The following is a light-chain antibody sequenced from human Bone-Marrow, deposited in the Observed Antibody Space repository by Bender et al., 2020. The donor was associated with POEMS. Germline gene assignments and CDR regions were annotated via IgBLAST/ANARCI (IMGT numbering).Light chain of an antibody. V-gene: IGLV2-11*01. CDR2: DFK. CDR3: CSYAGPQSCV. CDR1: SSDVGRYNY. J-gene: IGLJ3*02. Sequence: QSALTQPRSVSGSPGQSVTISCTGTSSDVGRYNYVSWYQQHPGKAPKLIIYDFKKWPSGIRDRFSGSNSGNTASLPVSGRQPGGEADYLLCSYAGPQSCVCGGGPMLTVL.